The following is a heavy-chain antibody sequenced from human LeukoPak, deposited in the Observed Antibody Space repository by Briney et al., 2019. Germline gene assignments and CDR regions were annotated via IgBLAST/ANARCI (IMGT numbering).Heavy chain of an antibody. CDR3: AKGHTDYGTGFDP. Sequence: PGGSLRLSCAASEFTFSSYTMSWVRQAPGKGLESVSVISGTGGSTYYADSVKGRFTISRDNSKNTLYLQMNSLRAEDTAVYYCAKGHTDYGTGFDPWGQGTLVTVSS. V-gene: IGHV3-23*01. J-gene: IGHJ5*02. CDR1: EFTFSSYT. D-gene: IGHD4-17*01. CDR2: ISGTGGST.